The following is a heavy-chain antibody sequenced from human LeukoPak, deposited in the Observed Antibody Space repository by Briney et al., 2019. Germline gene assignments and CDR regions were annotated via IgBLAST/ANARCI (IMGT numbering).Heavy chain of an antibody. CDR3: ARMYSSGWYRDY. Sequence: PSETLSLTCAVYGVSFSRYSWSWVRQPPGKGLEWIGESNHSGSSRYSPSLKSRVTISVDTSKNQFSLKLSSVTAADTAVYYCARMYSSGWYRDYWGQGTLVTVSS. J-gene: IGHJ4*02. D-gene: IGHD6-19*01. V-gene: IGHV4-34*01. CDR2: SNHSGSS. CDR1: GVSFSRYS.